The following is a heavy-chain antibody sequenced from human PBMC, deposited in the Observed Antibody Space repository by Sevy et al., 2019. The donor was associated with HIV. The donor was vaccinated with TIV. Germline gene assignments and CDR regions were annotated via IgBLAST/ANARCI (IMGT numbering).Heavy chain of an antibody. CDR3: ARGSRGTFGS. CDR1: GFTFTSDY. D-gene: IGHD1-26*01. CDR2: INTDGKII. J-gene: IGHJ4*02. V-gene: IGHV3-74*01. Sequence: GSLRLSCAASGFTFTSDYMHWVRQPPGKGLVWVSHINTDGKIIRYADSVKGRLTTSRDKAKNTLYLQMNSLRAEDTAVYYCARGSRGTFGSWGQGTLVTVSS.